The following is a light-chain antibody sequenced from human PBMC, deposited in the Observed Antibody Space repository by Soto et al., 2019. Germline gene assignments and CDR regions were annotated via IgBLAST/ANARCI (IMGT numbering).Light chain of an antibody. Sequence: QSVLTQPPSVSAAPGQKVTISCSGGSSNIGNNYVSWYQQLPGTAPKLLIYGNDKRPSGNRDRFSGSKSGTSATLGITGLQTGDEADYYCGSWDNTLRAYVFGAGTKVT. CDR3: GSWDNTLRAYV. J-gene: IGLJ1*01. CDR1: SSNIGNNY. V-gene: IGLV1-51*01. CDR2: GND.